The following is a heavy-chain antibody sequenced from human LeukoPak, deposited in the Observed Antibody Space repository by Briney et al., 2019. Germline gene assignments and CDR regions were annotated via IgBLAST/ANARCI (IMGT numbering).Heavy chain of an antibody. CDR3: ARESIAVAGQLDH. CDR2: IYYSGST. D-gene: IGHD6-19*01. CDR1: GGSISSYY. J-gene: IGHJ4*02. Sequence: TSETLSLTCTVSGGSISSYYWSWIRQPPGKGLEWIGYIYYSGSTNYNPSLKSRVTISVDTSKNQFSLKLSSVTAADTAVYYCARESIAVAGQLDHWGQGTLVTVSS. V-gene: IGHV4-59*01.